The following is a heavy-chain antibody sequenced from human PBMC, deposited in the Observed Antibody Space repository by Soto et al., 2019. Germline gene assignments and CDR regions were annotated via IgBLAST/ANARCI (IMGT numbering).Heavy chain of an antibody. V-gene: IGHV3-33*01. D-gene: IGHD3-3*01. J-gene: IGHJ6*02. CDR2: IWYDGSNK. CDR3: ARAGDTIFGVFITVGMDV. Sequence: GGSLRLSCAASGFNFNNYGMHWVRQAPGKGLEWVAVIWYDGSNKYYADSVKGRFTISRDNSKNTLYLQMNSLRAEDTAVYHCARAGDTIFGVFITVGMDVWGQGTTVTVSS. CDR1: GFNFNNYG.